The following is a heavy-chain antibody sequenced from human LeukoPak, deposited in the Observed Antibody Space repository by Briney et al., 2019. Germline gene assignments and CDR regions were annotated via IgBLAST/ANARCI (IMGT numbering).Heavy chain of an antibody. D-gene: IGHD3-10*01. CDR1: GGTFSSYA. Sequence: SVKVSCKASGGTFSSYAISWVRQAPGQGLEWMGGIIPIFGTANYAQKFQGRVTITADESTSTAYMELSSLRSEDTAVYYCARAWLNMVRGGNYYYGMDVWGQGTTVTVSS. CDR2: IIPIFGTA. CDR3: ARAWLNMVRGGNYYYGMDV. V-gene: IGHV1-69*13. J-gene: IGHJ6*02.